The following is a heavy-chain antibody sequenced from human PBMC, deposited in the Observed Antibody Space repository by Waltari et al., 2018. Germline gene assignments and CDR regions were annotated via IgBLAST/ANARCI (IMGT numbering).Heavy chain of an antibody. CDR3: ARWYCTSGSCNHLDF. CDR1: GGSISSYY. J-gene: IGHJ4*02. Sequence: QVQLQESGPGLVKPSETLSLTCTVSGGSISSYYWGWIRQPPGKGLEYIGHIFYNGNTDYNPALRSRLTLSVDLSKNQFSLKVNSVTAADTAVYYCARWYCTSGSCNHLDFWGQGALVTVSS. CDR2: IFYNGNT. V-gene: IGHV4-59*01. D-gene: IGHD2-8*01.